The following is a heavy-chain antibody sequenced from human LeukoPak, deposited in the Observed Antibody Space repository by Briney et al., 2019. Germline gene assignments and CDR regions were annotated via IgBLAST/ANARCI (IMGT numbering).Heavy chain of an antibody. CDR1: GLTVSSYS. Sequence: PGGSLRLSCAASGLTVSSYSMNWVRQAPGKGLEWVSYISSSSSTIYYADSVKGRFTISRDNSKNTLYLQMNSLRAEDTAVYYCAKDRAPATAWDYWGQGTLVTVSS. CDR3: AKDRAPATAWDY. V-gene: IGHV3-48*01. J-gene: IGHJ4*02. D-gene: IGHD2-2*01. CDR2: ISSSSSTI.